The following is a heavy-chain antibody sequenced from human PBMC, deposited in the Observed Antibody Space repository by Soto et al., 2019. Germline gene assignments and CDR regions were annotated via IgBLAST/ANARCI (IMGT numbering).Heavy chain of an antibody. J-gene: IGHJ4*02. Sequence: VGSLSLSSAASGFTFSSYGMHCVFKAPGKGLEWVAVISYDGSNKYYADSVKGRFTISRDNSKNTLYLQMNSLRAEDTAVYYCAKDRCSSTSCYYFDYWGQGTLVTVSS. D-gene: IGHD2-2*01. CDR1: GFTFSSYG. CDR3: AKDRCSSTSCYYFDY. V-gene: IGHV3-30*18. CDR2: ISYDGSNK.